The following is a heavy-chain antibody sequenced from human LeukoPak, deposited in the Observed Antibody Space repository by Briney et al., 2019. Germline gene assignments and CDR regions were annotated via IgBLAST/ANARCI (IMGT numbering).Heavy chain of an antibody. D-gene: IGHD2-2*01. CDR2: ISSSGSTI. CDR3: ARDPIVVVPAAIDAFDI. Sequence: PGGSLRLSCAASGFTFSSYEMNWVRQAPGKGLEWVSYISSSGSTIYYADSVKGRFTISRDNAENSLYLQMNSLRDEDTAVYYCARDPIVVVPAAIDAFDIWGQGTMVTVSS. CDR1: GFTFSSYE. V-gene: IGHV3-48*03. J-gene: IGHJ3*02.